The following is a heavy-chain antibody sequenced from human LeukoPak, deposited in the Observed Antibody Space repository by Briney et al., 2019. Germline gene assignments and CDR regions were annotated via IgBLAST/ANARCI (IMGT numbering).Heavy chain of an antibody. J-gene: IGHJ4*02. CDR2: IHYRGST. D-gene: IGHD3-9*01. CDR1: GGSISSDIYY. V-gene: IGHV4-39*01. Sequence: PSETLSLTCTVSGGSISSDIYYWGWIRQPQGKGLEWIGSIHYRGSTYYNPSLKSRVTMAVDTSKNQFSLKLSSVTAADTAVFYCARNILTGYPNDYWGQGTLVTVSS. CDR3: ARNILTGYPNDY.